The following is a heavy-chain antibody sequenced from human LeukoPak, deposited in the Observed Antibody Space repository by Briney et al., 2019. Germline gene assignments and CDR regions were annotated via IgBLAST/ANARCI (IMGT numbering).Heavy chain of an antibody. V-gene: IGHV4-39*02. CDR2: MYYSGIN. CDR3: ASGKYYYDSSGYYPFDY. D-gene: IGHD3-22*01. Sequence: SETLSLTCTVSGGSISSRSYYWGWIRQPPGKGLEWIGSMYYSGINYYNPSLKSRVTISVDTSKNHFSLKLSSVTAADTAVYYCASGKYYYDSSGYYPFDYWGQGTLVTVSS. J-gene: IGHJ4*02. CDR1: GGSISSRSYY.